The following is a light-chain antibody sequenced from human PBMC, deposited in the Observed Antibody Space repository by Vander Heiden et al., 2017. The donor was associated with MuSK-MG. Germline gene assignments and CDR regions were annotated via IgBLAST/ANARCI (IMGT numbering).Light chain of an antibody. Sequence: QSALTQPASVSGSPGQSITISCTGTSSDIGGYKYVSWYQQQPGKAPKLLMYDVSDRPSGISNRFSGSKSGNTASLTISGLQADDEGDYYCSSYTSSNTVIFGGGTRLTVL. CDR3: SSYTSSNTVI. CDR1: SSDIGGYKY. J-gene: IGLJ2*01. CDR2: DVS. V-gene: IGLV2-14*03.